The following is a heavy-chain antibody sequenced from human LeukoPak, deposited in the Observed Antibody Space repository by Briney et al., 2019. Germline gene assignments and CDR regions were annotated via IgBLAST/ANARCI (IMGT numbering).Heavy chain of an antibody. D-gene: IGHD3-10*01. Sequence: PSETLSLTCAVSGYSISSGYYWGWIRQPPGKGLEWIGSIFHSGSTYYNPSLKSRVNMSVDTSKNQISLKQSSVTAADTAVYYCARASGSYGSGSYYYYGMDVWGKGTTVTVSS. CDR2: IFHSGST. V-gene: IGHV4-38-2*01. J-gene: IGHJ6*04. CDR3: ARASGSYGSGSYYYYGMDV. CDR1: GYSISSGYY.